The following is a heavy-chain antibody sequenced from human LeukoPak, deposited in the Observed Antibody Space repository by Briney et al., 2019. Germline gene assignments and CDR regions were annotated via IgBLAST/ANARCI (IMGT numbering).Heavy chain of an antibody. V-gene: IGHV1-69*04. CDR3: ARGYCSSTSCYNLDY. CDR2: IIPILGIA. D-gene: IGHD2-2*02. CDR1: GGTFSSYA. Sequence: SVKVSCKASGGTFSSYAISWVRQAPGQGLEWMGRIIPILGIANYAQKFQGRVTITADKSTSTAYMELSSLRSEDTAVYYCARGYCSSTSCYNLDYWGQGTLVTVSS. J-gene: IGHJ4*02.